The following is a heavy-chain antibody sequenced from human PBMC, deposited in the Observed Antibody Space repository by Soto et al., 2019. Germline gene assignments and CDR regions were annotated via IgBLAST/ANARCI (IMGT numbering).Heavy chain of an antibody. D-gene: IGHD4-17*01. CDR3: ARDYATVTTRVKFAY. CDR2: IYHSWRT. CDR1: GGSISSSNW. V-gene: IGHV4-4*02. Sequence: QVQLQESGPGLVNPSGTLSLTCAVSGGSISSSNWWSWVRQPPGKGLEWIGEIYHSWRTNYNPSHKSQVTISVDKSKNRCSLKLGSVTAADTAVYYCARDYATVTTRVKFAYWGKGTLVTVSS. J-gene: IGHJ4*02.